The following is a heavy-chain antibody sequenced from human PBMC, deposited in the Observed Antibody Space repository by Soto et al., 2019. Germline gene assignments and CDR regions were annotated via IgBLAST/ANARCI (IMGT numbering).Heavy chain of an antibody. V-gene: IGHV1-18*01. CDR2: ISPYNDDT. CDR3: AREAFYAGSVKYSYGFSATRYYGMDV. CDR1: GYTFTTYG. Sequence: QVHLMQSGAEVKKPGASVKVSCKAPGYTFTTYGINWVRQAPGLGLEWMGWISPYNDDTVYAQNLQGRVTMTTDTSASIAYMELRSLTPDETDVDFCAREAFYAGSVKYSYGFSATRYYGMDVWGQGTTVTVSS. J-gene: IGHJ6*02. D-gene: IGHD5-18*01.